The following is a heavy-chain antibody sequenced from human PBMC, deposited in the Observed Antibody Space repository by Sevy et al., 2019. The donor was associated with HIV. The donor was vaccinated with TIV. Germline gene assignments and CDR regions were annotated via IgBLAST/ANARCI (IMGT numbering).Heavy chain of an antibody. CDR3: ARGPEWELTSFLSH. D-gene: IGHD1-26*01. CDR2: ISSNGDND. CDR1: GFTFRTYD. J-gene: IGHJ4*02. Sequence: GGSLRLSCAASGFTFRTYDFHWVRQAPGRGLEWIGLISSNGDNDLYANSVRGRFTISRDNSMNILYLQMTSLTPDDTAVYYCARGPEWELTSFLSHWGQGTLVTVSS. V-gene: IGHV3-30-3*01.